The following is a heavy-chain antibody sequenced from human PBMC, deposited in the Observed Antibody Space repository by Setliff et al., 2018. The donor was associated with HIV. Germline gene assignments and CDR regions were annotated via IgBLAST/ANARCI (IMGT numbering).Heavy chain of an antibody. CDR1: GYTFTNYY. J-gene: IGHJ1*01. D-gene: IGHD2-21*02. V-gene: IGHV1-46*01. CDR2: INPSGGST. Sequence: AASVKVSCKASGYTFTNYYMHWVRQAPGQGLEWMGIINPSGGSTTYSQKFQGRVSMTRDTSTSTVYMELSSLRSEDTAVYYCARSLPAEYFQQWGQGTLVTVSS. CDR3: ARSLPAEYFQQ.